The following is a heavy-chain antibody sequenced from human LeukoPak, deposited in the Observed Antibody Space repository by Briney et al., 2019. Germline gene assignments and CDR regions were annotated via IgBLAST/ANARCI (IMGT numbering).Heavy chain of an antibody. V-gene: IGHV3-48*03. CDR3: ARDPYYGDYVV. D-gene: IGHD4-17*01. CDR2: ISSSGSTI. J-gene: IGHJ4*02. CDR1: GFTFSSYE. Sequence: PGGSLRLSCVASGFTFSSYEMNWVRQAPGKGLEWVSYISSSGSTIYYADSVKGRFTISRDNAKNSLYLQMNSLRAEDTAVYYCARDPYYGDYVVWGQGTLVTVSS.